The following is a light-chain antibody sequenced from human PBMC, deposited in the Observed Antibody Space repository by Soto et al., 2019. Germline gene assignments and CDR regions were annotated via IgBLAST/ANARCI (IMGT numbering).Light chain of an antibody. Sequence: QSVLTQPPSASGTPGQRVTISCSGSSCNIGSNSVNWYQQLPGTAPKLLMYSSNQRPSGVPDRFSGSKSGTSASLAISGLQSEDEADYYCGAWDDSRTCVVFGGGTKLTVL. CDR3: GAWDDSRTCVV. V-gene: IGLV1-44*01. J-gene: IGLJ2*01. CDR2: SSN. CDR1: SCNIGSNS.